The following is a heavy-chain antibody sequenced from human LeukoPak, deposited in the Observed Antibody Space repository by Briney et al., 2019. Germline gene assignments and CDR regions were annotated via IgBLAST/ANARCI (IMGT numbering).Heavy chain of an antibody. D-gene: IGHD3-22*01. CDR3: ARGFNYYDNSGYYQYYFDY. CDR1: GYTFTSYS. V-gene: IGHV1-46*01. CDR2: INPSDGSA. Sequence: ASVKVSCKASGYTFTSYSINWVRQAPGQGLEWVGIINPSDGSASYTQKFQGRVTLTRDTSTSTVYMELSSLRSEDTAVYYCARGFNYYDNSGYYQYYFDYWGQGTLVTVSS. J-gene: IGHJ4*02.